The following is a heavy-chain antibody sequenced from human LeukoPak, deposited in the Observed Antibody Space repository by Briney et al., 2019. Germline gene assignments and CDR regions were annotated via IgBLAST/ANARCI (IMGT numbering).Heavy chain of an antibody. Sequence: SETLSLTCTVSGGSISSSSYYWGWIRQPPGKGLEWIGSIYYSGSTYYNPSLKSRVNISVDTSKNQFSLKLSSVTAADTAVYYCARLGWQQEAPQPYNWFDPWGQGTLVTVSS. D-gene: IGHD6-13*01. CDR1: GGSISSSSYY. CDR2: IYYSGST. CDR3: ARLGWQQEAPQPYNWFDP. V-gene: IGHV4-39*01. J-gene: IGHJ5*02.